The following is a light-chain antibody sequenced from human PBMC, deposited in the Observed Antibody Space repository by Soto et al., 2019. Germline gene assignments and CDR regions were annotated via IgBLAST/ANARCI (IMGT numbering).Light chain of an antibody. V-gene: IGLV7-43*01. CDR3: LLYSGGAVV. Sequence: QAVVTQEPSLTVSPGGTVTLTCASSTGAVTSGYYPNWFQQKPGQRPRPLIYSTSNKHSWTPARFSGSLLGGKAALTLSGVQPEDEAEYYCLLYSGGAVVFGGGTKLTVL. CDR1: TGAVTSGYY. J-gene: IGLJ2*01. CDR2: STS.